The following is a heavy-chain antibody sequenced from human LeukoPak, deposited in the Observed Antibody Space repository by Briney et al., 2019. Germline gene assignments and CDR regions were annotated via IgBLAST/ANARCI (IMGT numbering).Heavy chain of an antibody. D-gene: IGHD5-24*01. CDR2: ISGSGGST. CDR3: ARVRGARVRWLQWAFDY. J-gene: IGHJ4*02. CDR1: GFTFSSYA. Sequence: GGSLRLSCAASGFTFSSYAMSWVRQAPGKGLEWVSAISGSGGSTYYADSVKGRFTISRDNSKNTLYLQMNSLRAEDTAVYYCARVRGARVRWLQWAFDYWGQGTLVTVSS. V-gene: IGHV3-23*01.